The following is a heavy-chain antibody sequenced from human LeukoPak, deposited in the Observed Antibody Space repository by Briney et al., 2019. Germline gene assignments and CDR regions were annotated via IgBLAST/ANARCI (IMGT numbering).Heavy chain of an antibody. CDR1: GYTFTSFG. Sequence: ASVKVSCKASGYTFTSFGISWVRQAPGQGLEWMGWSSAYNGNTKYAQNVQGRVTVTTDTSTSTAYMELKSLRSDDTAVYYCARCKWSGELSRNWFDPWGQGTLVTVSS. V-gene: IGHV1-18*01. J-gene: IGHJ5*02. D-gene: IGHD3-10*01. CDR3: ARCKWSGELSRNWFDP. CDR2: SSAYNGNT.